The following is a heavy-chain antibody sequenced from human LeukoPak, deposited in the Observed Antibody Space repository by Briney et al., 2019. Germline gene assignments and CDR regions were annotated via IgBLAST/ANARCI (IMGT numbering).Heavy chain of an antibody. CDR3: ARVGFCTKGVCYSFDY. CDR2: INPNSGST. J-gene: IGHJ4*02. CDR1: GYTFTVNY. Sequence: ASVKVSCKPSGYTFTVNYIHWVRQAPGQGPEWMGWINPNSGSTSYAQKFQGRVTMTRDTSISTAYMELSRLTSDDTAVYYCARVGFCTKGVCYSFDYWGQGTLVTVSS. D-gene: IGHD2-8*01. V-gene: IGHV1-2*02.